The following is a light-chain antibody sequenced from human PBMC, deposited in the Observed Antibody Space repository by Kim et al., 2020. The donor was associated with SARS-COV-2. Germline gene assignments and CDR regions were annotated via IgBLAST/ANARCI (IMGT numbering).Light chain of an antibody. Sequence: QPALTQPRSVSGSPGQSVTISCTGTSSDVGGYNYVSWYQQHPGKAPKLMIYDVSKRPSGVPDRFSGSKSGNTASLTISGLQAEDEADYYCCSYAGSYTNWVFGGGTQLTVL. CDR1: SSDVGGYNY. V-gene: IGLV2-11*01. CDR3: CSYAGSYTNWV. CDR2: DVS. J-gene: IGLJ3*02.